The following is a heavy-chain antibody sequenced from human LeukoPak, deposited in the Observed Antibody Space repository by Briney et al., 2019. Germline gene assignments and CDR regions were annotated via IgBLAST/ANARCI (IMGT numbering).Heavy chain of an antibody. Sequence: GSLRLSCAASGFTFSSYAMSWARQAPGKGLEWVSAISGSGGSTYYADSVKGRFTISRDNSKNTLYLQMNSLRDEDTAVYYCVRDGGDGYNSIDYWGQGTLVTVSS. V-gene: IGHV3-23*01. CDR1: GFTFSSYA. J-gene: IGHJ4*02. D-gene: IGHD5-24*01. CDR3: VRDGGDGYNSIDY. CDR2: ISGSGGST.